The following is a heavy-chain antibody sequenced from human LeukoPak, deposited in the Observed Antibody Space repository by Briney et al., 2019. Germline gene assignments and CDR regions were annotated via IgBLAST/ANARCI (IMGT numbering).Heavy chain of an antibody. CDR1: GFTFSSYW. CDR2: ISSSSSYI. Sequence: GGSLRLSCAASGFTFSSYWMHWVRQAPGKGLEWVSSISSSSSYIYYADSVKGRFTISRDNAKNSLYLQMNSLRAEDTAVYYCARGFIVVAGPSFDYWGQGTLVTDSS. CDR3: ARGFIVVAGPSFDY. V-gene: IGHV3-21*01. D-gene: IGHD6-19*01. J-gene: IGHJ4*02.